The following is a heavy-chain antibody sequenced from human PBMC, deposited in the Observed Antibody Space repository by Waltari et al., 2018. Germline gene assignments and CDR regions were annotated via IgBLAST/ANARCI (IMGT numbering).Heavy chain of an antibody. V-gene: IGHV1-2*02. CDR1: VYPFTGYY. D-gene: IGHD3-3*01. J-gene: IGHJ4*02. Sequence: QVQLVQSGAEAKKPGSSVKVSCTASVYPFTGYYIHCVRQAPGQGLGWMGCINPNSGGTNYAQKFQGRVTMTRDTSISTAYMELSRLRSDDTAVYYCARGERFLEWLLSLDYWGQGTLVTVSS. CDR3: ARGERFLEWLLSLDY. CDR2: INPNSGGT.